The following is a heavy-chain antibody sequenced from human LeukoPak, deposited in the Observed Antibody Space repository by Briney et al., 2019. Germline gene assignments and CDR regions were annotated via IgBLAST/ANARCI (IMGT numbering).Heavy chain of an antibody. CDR2: ISGSGDST. J-gene: IGHJ4*02. D-gene: IGHD6-13*01. V-gene: IGHV3-23*01. Sequence: GGSLRLSCAASGFTFSSYWMHWVRQAPGKGLEWVSAISGSGDSTYYGDSVKGRFTISRDNSKNTLYLQMNSLRAEDTAVYYCAKTRPLDSSSWSHGDYWGQGTLVTVSS. CDR1: GFTFSSYW. CDR3: AKTRPLDSSSWSHGDY.